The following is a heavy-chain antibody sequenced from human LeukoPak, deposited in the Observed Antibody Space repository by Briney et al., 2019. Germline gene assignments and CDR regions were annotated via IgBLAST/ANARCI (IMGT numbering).Heavy chain of an antibody. Sequence: GGSLRLSCAASGFTFSSYSMNWVRQAPGQGLEWVSFISSSSSYIYYADSVKGRFTISRDNSKNSLYLQMNSLRAEDTAVYYCAGDESFRGSDSRANYWGQGTLVTVSS. CDR3: AGDESFRGSDSRANY. CDR1: GFTFSSYS. D-gene: IGHD1-26*01. CDR2: ISSSSSYI. V-gene: IGHV3-21*01. J-gene: IGHJ4*02.